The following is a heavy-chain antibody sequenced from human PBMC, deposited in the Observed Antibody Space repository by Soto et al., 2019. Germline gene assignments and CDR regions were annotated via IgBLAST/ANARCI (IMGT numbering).Heavy chain of an antibody. Sequence: QITLKQSGPPLVKPTQTLTLTCTFSGFSLTTGAVGVGWIRQPPGKALEWLALFYWDDDKRYSPSLESRLNITKDTTKNQVVLTMTNMDPVDTATYFGVHRIADGSNDLGYAYRGQGILVTVSS. CDR1: GFSLTTGAVG. V-gene: IGHV2-5*02. CDR2: FYWDDDK. D-gene: IGHD2-15*01. J-gene: IGHJ4*02. CDR3: VHRIADGSNDLGYAY.